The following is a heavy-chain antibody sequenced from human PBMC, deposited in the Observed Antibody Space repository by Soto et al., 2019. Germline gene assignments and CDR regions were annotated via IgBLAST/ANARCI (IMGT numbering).Heavy chain of an antibody. D-gene: IGHD4-17*01. CDR1: GGSISSGRYY. Sequence: QVQLQESGPGLVKPSQTLSLTCTVSGGSISSGRYYWSWIRQHPGKGLEWIGYIYYSGSTYYNPSLKSRVTISVDTSKNQFSLKLSSVTAADTAVYYCARAVTPLEFYFDYWGQGTLVTVSS. J-gene: IGHJ4*02. CDR2: IYYSGST. V-gene: IGHV4-31*03. CDR3: ARAVTPLEFYFDY.